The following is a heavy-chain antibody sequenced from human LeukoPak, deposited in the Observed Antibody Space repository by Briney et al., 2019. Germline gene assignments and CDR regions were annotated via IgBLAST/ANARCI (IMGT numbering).Heavy chain of an antibody. CDR3: AGLVGRYSSGLYYYYFDY. CDR2: MYLSGTT. J-gene: IGHJ4*02. Sequence: PSETLSLTCTVSGDSISNTNYYWGWIRQPPGKGLEWIGEMYLSGTTHSNPSVKSRVTISIDKSKNQFFLNLSSVTAADTAVYYCAGLVGRYSSGLYYYYFDYWGQGTLVTVSS. V-gene: IGHV4-39*07. D-gene: IGHD3-22*01. CDR1: GDSISNTNYY.